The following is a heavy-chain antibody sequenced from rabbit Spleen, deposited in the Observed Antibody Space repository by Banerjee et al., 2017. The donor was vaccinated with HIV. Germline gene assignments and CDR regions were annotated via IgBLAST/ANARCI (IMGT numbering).Heavy chain of an antibody. Sequence: QSLEESGGGLVKPGASLKLTCKASGFAFNSVYDMCWVRQAPGKGLEWVACAYSGSSGSTYSATWAKGRFTISKTSSTTVTLQMTSLTAADTATYFCARDLDGVIGWNFGWWGQGTLVTVS. V-gene: IGHV1S40*01. J-gene: IGHJ3*01. CDR3: ARDLDGVIGWNFGW. CDR1: GFAFNSVYD. CDR2: AYSGSSGST. D-gene: IGHD4-1*01.